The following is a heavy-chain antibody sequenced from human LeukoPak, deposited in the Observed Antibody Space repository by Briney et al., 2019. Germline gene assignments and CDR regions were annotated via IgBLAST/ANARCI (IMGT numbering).Heavy chain of an antibody. Sequence: PGGSLRLSCAASGFTFSSYGMHWVRQAPGKGLEWVAYITYDGSNKYYADSVKGRFTISRDNSKNTLSLQMNSLRAEDTAVYYCSVRESAGQNGMHVWGQGTTVTVS. D-gene: IGHD3-3*01. V-gene: IGHV3-30*02. CDR2: ITYDGSNK. CDR1: GFTFSSYG. J-gene: IGHJ6*02. CDR3: SVRESAGQNGMHV.